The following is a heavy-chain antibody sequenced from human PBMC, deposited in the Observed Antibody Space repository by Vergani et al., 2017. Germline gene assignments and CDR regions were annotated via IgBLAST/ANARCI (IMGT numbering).Heavy chain of an antibody. CDR1: GFTFSNAW. Sequence: EVQLVESGGGLVKPGGSLRLSCAASGFTFSNAWMSWVRQAPGKGLEWVGRIKSKTDGGKTNYAAPVKGRFTISIYDSKNTLYLQMNSLKTEDTAVYYCTTTEYCGGDCLSPSEDYWGQGTLVTVSS. D-gene: IGHD2-21*02. V-gene: IGHV3-15*01. J-gene: IGHJ4*02. CDR2: IKSKTDGGKT. CDR3: TTTEYCGGDCLSPSEDY.